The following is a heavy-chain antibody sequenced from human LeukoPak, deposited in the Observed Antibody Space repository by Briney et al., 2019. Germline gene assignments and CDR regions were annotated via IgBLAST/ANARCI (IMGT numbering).Heavy chain of an antibody. Sequence: GESLKISCKGSGYSFTSYWIGWVRPMPGKGLEWMGIIYPGDSDTRYSPSFQGQVTISADKSISTAYLQWSSLKASDTAMYYCARQGQKYYDFWSGFQGWFDPWGQGTLVTVSS. J-gene: IGHJ5*02. V-gene: IGHV5-51*01. D-gene: IGHD3-3*01. CDR1: GYSFTSYW. CDR3: ARQGQKYYDFWSGFQGWFDP. CDR2: IYPGDSDT.